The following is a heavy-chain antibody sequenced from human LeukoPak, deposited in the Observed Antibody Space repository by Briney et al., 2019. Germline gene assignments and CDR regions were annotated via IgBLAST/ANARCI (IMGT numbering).Heavy chain of an antibody. V-gene: IGHV3-15*01. D-gene: IGHD5-12*01. CDR1: GLTFSDAW. CDR3: TWMATIFTVDY. Sequence: SGGSLRLSCVLSGLTFSDAWMSWVRQAPGKGLEWVGRIRNDRIADYAAPVQGRFSISRDNSKNTFYLQMNSLRTEDTGMYFCTWMATIFTVDYWGQGTLVTVSS. J-gene: IGHJ4*02. CDR2: IRNDRIA.